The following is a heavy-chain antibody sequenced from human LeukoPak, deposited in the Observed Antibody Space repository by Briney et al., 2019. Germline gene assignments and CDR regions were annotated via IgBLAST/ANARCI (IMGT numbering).Heavy chain of an antibody. CDR3: ARGIRYSQAFDY. Sequence: PGGSLRLSCAASGFTFSSYSMNWVRQAPGKGLEWVSSISSSSSYIYYADSVKGRFTISRDNAKNSLYLQMNSLRAEDTAVYYCARGIRYSQAFDYWGQGTLVTVSS. J-gene: IGHJ4*02. CDR2: ISSSSSYI. D-gene: IGHD6-13*01. CDR1: GFTFSSYS. V-gene: IGHV3-21*01.